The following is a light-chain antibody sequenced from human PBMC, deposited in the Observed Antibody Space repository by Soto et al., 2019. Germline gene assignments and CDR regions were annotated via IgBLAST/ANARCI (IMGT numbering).Light chain of an antibody. CDR3: QQRSNWPSIT. Sequence: EIVLTQSPATLSLSPGERATLSCRARQSVSSYLAWYQQKPGQAPRLLIYDASNMATGIPARFSGSGSGTDFTLTISRLEPEDFAVYYCQQRSNWPSITFGQGTRLEIK. CDR1: QSVSSY. J-gene: IGKJ5*01. V-gene: IGKV3-11*01. CDR2: DAS.